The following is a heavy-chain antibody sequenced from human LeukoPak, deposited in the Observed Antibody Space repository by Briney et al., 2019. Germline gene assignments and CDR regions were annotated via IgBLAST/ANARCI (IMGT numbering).Heavy chain of an antibody. Sequence: ASVKVSCKASGYTFTGYFVHWVRQAPGQGLQWMGWINPNTGGTNYAQKFQGRVTMTRDTSISTAYMELSRLRSDDTAVYYCARAQCRGGSCYQNNWFDPWGQGTLVTVSS. D-gene: IGHD2-15*01. CDR3: ARAQCRGGSCYQNNWFDP. CDR2: INPNTGGT. CDR1: GYTFTGYF. V-gene: IGHV1-2*02. J-gene: IGHJ5*02.